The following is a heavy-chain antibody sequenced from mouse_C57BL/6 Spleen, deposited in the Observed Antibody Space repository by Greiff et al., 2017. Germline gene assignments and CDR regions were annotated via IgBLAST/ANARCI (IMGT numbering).Heavy chain of an antibody. CDR2: IYWDDDK. J-gene: IGHJ2*01. CDR3: ARREDYSNSYYFDY. V-gene: IGHV8-12*01. CDR1: GFSLSTSGMG. D-gene: IGHD2-5*01. Sequence: QVTLKVSGPGILQSSQTLSLTCSFSGFSLSTSGMGVSWIRQPSGKGLEWLAHIYWDDDKRYNPSLKSRLTISKDTSRNQVSLKITSVDTADTATYYCARREDYSNSYYFDYWGQGTTLTVSS.